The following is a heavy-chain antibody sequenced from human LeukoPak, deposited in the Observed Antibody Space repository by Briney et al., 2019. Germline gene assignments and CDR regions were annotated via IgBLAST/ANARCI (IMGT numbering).Heavy chain of an antibody. CDR2: IYHSGST. D-gene: IGHD3-10*01. V-gene: IGHV4-59*12. Sequence: SETLSLTCTVSGGSISGYYWSWIRQPPGKGLEWIGYIYHSGSTYYNPSLKSRVTISVDRSKNQFSLKLSSVTAADTAVYYCARVSGTGPFDYWGQGTLVTVSS. J-gene: IGHJ4*02. CDR1: GGSISGYY. CDR3: ARVSGTGPFDY.